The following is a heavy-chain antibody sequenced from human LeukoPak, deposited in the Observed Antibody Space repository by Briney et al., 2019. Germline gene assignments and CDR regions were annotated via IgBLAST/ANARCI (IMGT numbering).Heavy chain of an antibody. CDR2: IGTAGAT. CDR3: ARATAGFDY. CDR1: GFTFSSYD. J-gene: IGHJ4*02. Sequence: GGSLRLSCAASGFTFSSYDMHWVHQTTGKGLEWVSGIGTAGATYYPGSVKGRFTISRENAKNSLYLQMNNLRAGDTAVYYCARATAGFDYWGQGTLVTVSS. V-gene: IGHV3-13*01.